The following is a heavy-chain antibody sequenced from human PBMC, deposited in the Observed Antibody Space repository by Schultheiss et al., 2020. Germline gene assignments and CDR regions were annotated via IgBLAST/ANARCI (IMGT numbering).Heavy chain of an antibody. Sequence: SQTLSLTCTVSGGSISSYYWSWIRQPPGKGLEWIGYIYYSGNINYNPSLKTRVTISLDTSKNQFSLSLSSVTAADTAVYYCARTYGYGFDYWGQGTLVTVSS. CDR3: ARTYGYGFDY. D-gene: IGHD2-15*01. CDR2: IYYSGNI. J-gene: IGHJ4*02. V-gene: IGHV4-59*12. CDR1: GGSISSYY.